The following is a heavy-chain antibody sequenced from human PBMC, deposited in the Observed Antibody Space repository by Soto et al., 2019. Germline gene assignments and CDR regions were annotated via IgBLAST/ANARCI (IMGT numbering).Heavy chain of an antibody. CDR1: GFTVSHNY. Sequence: GGSLRVSCAASGFTVSHNYMSWVRQAQGKGLQWVSLINSGGGTNYADSVKGRFIISRDNSKSMLYLQMNSLRAADTAVYYCAREGGYCTNGVCYIGMDVWGQGTTVTVSS. V-gene: IGHV3-66*01. J-gene: IGHJ6*02. CDR2: INSGGGT. CDR3: AREGGYCTNGVCYIGMDV. D-gene: IGHD2-8*01.